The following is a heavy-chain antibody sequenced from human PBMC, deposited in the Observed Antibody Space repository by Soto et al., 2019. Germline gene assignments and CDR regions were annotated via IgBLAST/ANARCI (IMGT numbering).Heavy chain of an antibody. CDR3: ARDSRSGYYLEY. V-gene: IGHV4-30-2*01. CDR2: ISHSGGT. J-gene: IGHJ4*02. CDR1: GDSISSGGYS. Sequence: QLQLQESGSGLVKPSQTLSLTCAVSGDSISSGGYSWNWIRQPPGKGLEWIGYISHSGGTDYNPSLKSRVTITVDSSNNQFSLKLNSVTAADTAVSYCARDSRSGYYLEYWGQGTLVTVSS. D-gene: IGHD3-22*01.